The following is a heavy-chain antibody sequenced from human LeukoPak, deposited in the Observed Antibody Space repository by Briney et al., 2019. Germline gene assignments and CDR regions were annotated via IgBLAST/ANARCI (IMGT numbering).Heavy chain of an antibody. J-gene: IGHJ4*02. V-gene: IGHV1-2*02. CDR3: ATEYKYCTSSNCGDY. CDR1: GYTLTEYY. D-gene: IGHD2-8*01. Sequence: ASVTVSCKASGYTLTEYYMHWVRQAPGQGLEWMGFINPNSGGTTYLQRFQDRVTMTRDTSISTFYMELSSLRSDDPAVYYCATEYKYCTSSNCGDYWGQGTLVTVSS. CDR2: INPNSGGT.